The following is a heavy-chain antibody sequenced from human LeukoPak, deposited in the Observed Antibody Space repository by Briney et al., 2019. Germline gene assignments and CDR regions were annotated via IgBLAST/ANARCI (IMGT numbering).Heavy chain of an antibody. CDR2: FDPEDGET. Sequence: ASVKVSCKVSGYTLTELSMHWVRQAPGKGLEWMGGFDPEDGETIYAQKFQGRVTMTEDTSTDTAYMELSSLRSEDTAVYYCATVKLVQHYYGSGRPFDYWGQGTLVTVSS. J-gene: IGHJ4*02. CDR1: GYTLTELS. D-gene: IGHD3-10*01. V-gene: IGHV1-24*01. CDR3: ATVKLVQHYYGSGRPFDY.